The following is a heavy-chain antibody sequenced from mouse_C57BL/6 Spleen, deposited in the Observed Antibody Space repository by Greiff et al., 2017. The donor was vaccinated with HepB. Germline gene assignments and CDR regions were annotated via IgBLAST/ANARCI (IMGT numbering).Heavy chain of an antibody. CDR3: ASYFHGYFDV. V-gene: IGHV5-17*01. CDR2: ISSGSSTI. D-gene: IGHD1-1*01. J-gene: IGHJ1*03. Sequence: DVHLVESGGGLVKPGGSLKLSCAASGFTFSDYGMHWVRQAPEKGLEWVAYISSGSSTIYYADTVKGRFTISRDNAKNTLFLQMTSLRSEDTAMYYCASYFHGYFDVWGTGTTVTVSS. CDR1: GFTFSDYG.